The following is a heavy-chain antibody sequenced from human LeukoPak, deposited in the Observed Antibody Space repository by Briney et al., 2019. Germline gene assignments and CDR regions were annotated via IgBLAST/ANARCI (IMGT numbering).Heavy chain of an antibody. CDR3: ARGAKNYCGGDCGGSDAFDI. J-gene: IGHJ3*02. D-gene: IGHD2-21*01. CDR2: IRYDGSNK. Sequence: GGSLRLSCAASGFTFSSYGMHWVRQAPGKGLEWVAFIRYDGSNKYYADSVKGRFTISRDNSKNTLYLQMNSLRAEDTAVYYCARGAKNYCGGDCGGSDAFDIWGQGTMVTVSS. V-gene: IGHV3-30*02. CDR1: GFTFSSYG.